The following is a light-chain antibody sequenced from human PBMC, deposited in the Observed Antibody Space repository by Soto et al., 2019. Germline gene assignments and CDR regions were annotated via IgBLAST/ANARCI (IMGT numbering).Light chain of an antibody. J-gene: IGLJ2*01. CDR1: SSDVGGYKF. Sequence: QSALTQPASVSGSPGQSITISCTGTSSDVGGYKFVSWFQQPPGKAPKLLIYVVSDRPSGVSDRFSGSKSGNTASLTISGLQADDEADYYCVSYGSNRPVIFGGGTKLTVL. CDR2: VVS. V-gene: IGLV2-14*01. CDR3: VSYGSNRPVI.